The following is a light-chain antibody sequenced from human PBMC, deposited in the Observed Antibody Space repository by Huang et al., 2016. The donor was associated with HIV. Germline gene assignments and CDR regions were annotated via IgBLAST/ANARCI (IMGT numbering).Light chain of an antibody. CDR2: VTS. V-gene: IGKV3-15*01. CDR1: QSVSTN. CDR3: QQYNKWPIS. J-gene: IGKJ5*01. Sequence: EIVMTQSPATLSVSLGERATLSCRASQSVSTNLAWYQQTPGQAPRLLIYVTSTRATGIPASFSGSGSGTEFTLTISSLQSEDFAINYCQQYNKWPISFGPGTRLEI.